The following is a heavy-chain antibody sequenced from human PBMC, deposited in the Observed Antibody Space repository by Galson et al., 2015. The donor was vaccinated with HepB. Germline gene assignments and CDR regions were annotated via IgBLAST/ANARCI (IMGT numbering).Heavy chain of an antibody. CDR2: ISAYNGNT. J-gene: IGHJ6*03. CDR3: ARVKYQPRYYYYMDV. CDR1: GYTFTSYG. D-gene: IGHD2-2*01. V-gene: IGHV1-18*01. Sequence: SVKVSCKASGYTFTSYGISWVRQAPGQGLEWMGWISAYNGNTNYAQKLQGRVTMTTDTSTSTAYMELRSLRSDDTAVYYCARVKYQPRYYYYMDVWGKGTTVTVSS.